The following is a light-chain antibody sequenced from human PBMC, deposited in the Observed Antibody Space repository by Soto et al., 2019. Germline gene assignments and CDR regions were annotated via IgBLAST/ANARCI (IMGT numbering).Light chain of an antibody. CDR1: SSDVGGYNY. J-gene: IGLJ3*02. CDR2: EVS. CDR3: SSYAGSNNLM. Sequence: QSALTQPPSASGSRGQSVTISCTGTSSDVGGYNYVSWYQQHPGKAPKLMIYEVSKRPSGVPDRFSGSKSGNTASLTVSGLQAEDEADSYCSSYAGSNNLMFGGGTKLPVL. V-gene: IGLV2-8*01.